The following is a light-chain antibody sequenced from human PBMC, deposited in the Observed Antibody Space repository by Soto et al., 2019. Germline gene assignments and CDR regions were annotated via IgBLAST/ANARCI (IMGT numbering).Light chain of an antibody. V-gene: IGKV3-20*01. CDR1: QSVSSSH. Sequence: EIVLTQSPGTLSLSPGERATLSCRASQSVSSSHLAWYQQRPGQAPRLLIYDASSRATGIPDRFSGSGSGTDFTLTISRLEPEDFALYYCQQYGSSPGTFGQGTKVEIK. CDR3: QQYGSSPGT. CDR2: DAS. J-gene: IGKJ1*01.